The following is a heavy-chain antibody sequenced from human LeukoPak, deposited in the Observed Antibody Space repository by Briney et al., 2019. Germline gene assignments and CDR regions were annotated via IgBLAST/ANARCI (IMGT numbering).Heavy chain of an antibody. Sequence: GGSLRLSCAASGFTFSTYGMHWVRQAPGKGLEWVAFIRYDGSNKYHADSVKGRFTISRDNSKNTLYLQMNSLRAEDTAVYYCARARSSYGYGDAFDIWGQGTMVTVSS. CDR1: GFTFSTYG. V-gene: IGHV3-30*02. CDR3: ARARSSYGYGDAFDI. D-gene: IGHD5-18*01. J-gene: IGHJ3*02. CDR2: IRYDGSNK.